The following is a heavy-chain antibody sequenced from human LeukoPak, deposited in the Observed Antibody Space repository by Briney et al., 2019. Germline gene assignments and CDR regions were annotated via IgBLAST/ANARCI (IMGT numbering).Heavy chain of an antibody. Sequence: ASVKVSCKASGYTFTGYYMHWVRQAPGQGLEWMGRINPNSGGSNYAQKFQGRVTMTRDTSISTAYMELSRLRSDDTAVHYCARAARSRFLFDYWGQGTLVTASS. CDR1: GYTFTGYY. V-gene: IGHV1-2*06. CDR3: ARAARSRFLFDY. J-gene: IGHJ4*02. CDR2: INPNSGGS. D-gene: IGHD6-6*01.